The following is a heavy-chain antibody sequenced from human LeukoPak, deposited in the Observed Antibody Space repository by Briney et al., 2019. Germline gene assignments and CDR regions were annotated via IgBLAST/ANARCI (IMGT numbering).Heavy chain of an antibody. CDR1: GFTFTTFW. D-gene: IGHD3-16*01. J-gene: IGHJ5*02. V-gene: IGHV3-74*01. Sequence: PGGSLRLSCAASGFTFTTFWMNWVRQVPGKGLVWVSLINPDGSTTTYAGSVKGRFTISRDNAKNTVYLQMNSLRGEDTAVYYCARDLRGSPDRWGQGTLVTVSS. CDR2: INPDGSTT. CDR3: ARDLRGSPDR.